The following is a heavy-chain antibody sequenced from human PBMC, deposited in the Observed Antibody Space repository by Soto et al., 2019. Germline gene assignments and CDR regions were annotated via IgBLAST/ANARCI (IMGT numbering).Heavy chain of an antibody. CDR2: IRSKANSYAT. CDR1: GFTFSGSA. J-gene: IGHJ5*02. D-gene: IGHD4-17*01. V-gene: IGHV3-73*02. CDR3: TRHVPLVTTVTRGGFDP. Sequence: EVQLVESGGGLVQPGGSLKLSCAASGFTFSGSAMHWVRQASGKGLEWVGRIRSKANSYATAYAASVKGRFTISRDDSKNTAYLQMNSLKTEDTAVYYCTRHVPLVTTVTRGGFDPWGQRTLVTVSS.